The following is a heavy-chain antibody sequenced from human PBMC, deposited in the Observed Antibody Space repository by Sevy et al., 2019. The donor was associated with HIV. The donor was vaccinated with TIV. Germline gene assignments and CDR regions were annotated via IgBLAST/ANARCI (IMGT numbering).Heavy chain of an antibody. CDR2: ISSDVIRK. CDR1: GFNFSTYA. D-gene: IGHD3-16*01. J-gene: IGHJ4*02. CDR3: GGVARGDAALPDY. V-gene: IGHV3-30*09. Sequence: GGSLRLSCSVSGFNFSTYAMHWVRQAPGKGLEWVAVISSDVIRKYYGASVRGRFAISRDNSNNTLSLQMNSLGIEDRAVYYCGGVARGDAALPDYWGQGPRVTVSS.